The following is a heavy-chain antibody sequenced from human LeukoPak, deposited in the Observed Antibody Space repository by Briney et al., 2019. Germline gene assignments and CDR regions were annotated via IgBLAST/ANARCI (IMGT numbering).Heavy chain of an antibody. Sequence: SETLSLTCAVYGGSFSGYYWSWIRQPPGKGLEWIGYISYSGSTYYNPSLRSRVTISVDTSKNQFSLKLNSVTAADTAVYYCARRNILTGYYRDDYWGQGTLVTVSS. CDR3: ARRNILTGYYRDDY. D-gene: IGHD3-9*01. CDR2: ISYSGST. J-gene: IGHJ4*02. V-gene: IGHV4-30-4*08. CDR1: GGSFSGYY.